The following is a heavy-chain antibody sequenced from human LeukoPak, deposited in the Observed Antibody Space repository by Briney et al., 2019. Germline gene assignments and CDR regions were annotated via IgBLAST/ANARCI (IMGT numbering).Heavy chain of an antibody. Sequence: SSETLSLTCAVYGGSFSGYYWSWIRQPPGKGLEWIGEINHSGSTNYNPSLKSRVTISVDTSKNQFSLKLSSVTAADTAVYYCARHFEAYDFWSGYYHKPNYFDYWGQGTLVTVSS. V-gene: IGHV4-34*01. CDR1: GGSFSGYY. J-gene: IGHJ4*02. CDR2: INHSGST. CDR3: ARHFEAYDFWSGYYHKPNYFDY. D-gene: IGHD3-3*01.